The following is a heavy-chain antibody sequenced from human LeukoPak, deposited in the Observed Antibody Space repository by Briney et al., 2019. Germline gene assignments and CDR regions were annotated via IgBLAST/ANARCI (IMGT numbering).Heavy chain of an antibody. V-gene: IGHV4-4*02. D-gene: IGHD4-11*01. J-gene: IGHJ6*02. CDR1: GGSISSSNW. Sequence: SETLSLTCAVSGGSISSSNWWSWVRQPPGKGLEWIGEIYHSGSTNYNPSLKSRVTISVDKSKNQFSLKLNSVTAADAAVYYCAASVGSTDRTYYYGMDVWGQGTTVTVSS. CDR2: IYHSGST. CDR3: AASVGSTDRTYYYGMDV.